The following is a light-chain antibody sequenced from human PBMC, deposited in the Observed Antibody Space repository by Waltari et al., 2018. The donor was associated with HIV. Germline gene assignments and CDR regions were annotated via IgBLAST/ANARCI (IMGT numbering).Light chain of an antibody. J-gene: IGLJ3*02. CDR3: AAWDHGLTGPNWV. Sequence: QSVLTQPPSTSGTPGQGVTISCSGSSSNIGRNYVYWYRHLPGTTPNLLTYRRDRRPSGVPDRFSAAKSGTSAALASSGLQSEDEAVYYCAAWDHGLTGPNWVFGGGTRLTVL. CDR2: RRD. CDR1: SSNIGRNY. V-gene: IGLV1-47*01.